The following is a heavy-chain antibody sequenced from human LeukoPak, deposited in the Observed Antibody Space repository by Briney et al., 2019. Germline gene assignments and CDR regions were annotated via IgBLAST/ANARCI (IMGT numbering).Heavy chain of an antibody. CDR1: GFTFSSYA. CDR3: ASEIVVVITTHLYGAFDI. D-gene: IGHD3-22*01. Sequence: GGSLRLSCAASGFTFSSYAMSWVRQAPGKGLEWVSAISGSGGSTYYADSVKGRFTISRDNSKNTLYLQMNSLRAEDTAVYYCASEIVVVITTHLYGAFDIWGQGTMVTVSS. CDR2: ISGSGGST. V-gene: IGHV3-23*01. J-gene: IGHJ3*02.